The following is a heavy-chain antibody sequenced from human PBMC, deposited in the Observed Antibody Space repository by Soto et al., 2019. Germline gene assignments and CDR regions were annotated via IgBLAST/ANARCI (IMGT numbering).Heavy chain of an antibody. J-gene: IGHJ6*02. CDR3: ARREVLRYFDWVPYYYYGMDV. V-gene: IGHV1-18*01. D-gene: IGHD3-9*01. CDR1: GYTFTSYG. Sequence: ASVKVSCKASGYTFTSYGISWVRQAPGQGLEWMGWISAYNGNTNYAQKLQGRVTMTTDTSTSTAYMELRSLGSDDTAVYYCARREVLRYFDWVPYYYYGMDVWGQGTTVTVSS. CDR2: ISAYNGNT.